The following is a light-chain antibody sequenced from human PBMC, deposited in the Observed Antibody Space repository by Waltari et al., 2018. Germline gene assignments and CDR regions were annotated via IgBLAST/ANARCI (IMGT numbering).Light chain of an antibody. Sequence: EIVLTQPPASLSLSPGDRATLSCRASQIVGRTLAWYQQRPGQAPRLLIYDASSRATGIPDRFSGSGSGTDFSLTISRLEPEDFAVYYCQKYGTRPATFGQGTKVEVK. V-gene: IGKV3-20*01. CDR2: DAS. CDR1: QIVGRT. J-gene: IGKJ1*01. CDR3: QKYGTRPAT.